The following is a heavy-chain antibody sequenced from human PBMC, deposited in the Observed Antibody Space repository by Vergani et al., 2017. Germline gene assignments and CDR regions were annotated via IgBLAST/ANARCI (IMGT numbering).Heavy chain of an antibody. J-gene: IGHJ1*01. V-gene: IGHV3-7*01. CDR1: GFTFGDYY. Sequence: EVHLEESGGGLVQPGGSLRLSCAASGFTFGDYYMAWIRLAPGKGLDWVSSIKRDGTETFYVDSVKGRFTISRDNAKTTLYLQMNSLRDEDRGFYYCARISGGSASYVHSWGQGTLVTVAS. D-gene: IGHD2-15*01. CDR2: IKRDGTET. CDR3: ARISGGSASYVHS.